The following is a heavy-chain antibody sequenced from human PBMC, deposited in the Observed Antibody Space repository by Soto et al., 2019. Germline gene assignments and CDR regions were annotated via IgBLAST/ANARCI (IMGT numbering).Heavy chain of an antibody. V-gene: IGHV4-31*03. CDR3: ARDAPGAAPY. CDR1: GGPVINGDSY. J-gene: IGHJ4*02. Sequence: QVQLQESGPGLVKPSQTLSLTCTVSGGPVINGDSYLNWIRQHPEKGLEWMGYINYRGTNNYNAALKGRILISVDTSKNQFSLRLTSVTAADTAVYYCARDAPGAAPYWGQGTLVSVSS. D-gene: IGHD6-13*01. CDR2: INYRGTN.